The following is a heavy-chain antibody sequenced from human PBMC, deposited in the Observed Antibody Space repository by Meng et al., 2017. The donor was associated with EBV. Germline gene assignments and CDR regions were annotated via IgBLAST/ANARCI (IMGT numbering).Heavy chain of an antibody. J-gene: IGHJ4*02. V-gene: IGHV1-69*06. CDR3: ARAEIAAAGRLDY. Sequence: QVKRVQSGAGGKKPGSSVKVSCKASGGTFSSYAISWVRQAPGQGFEWMGGIIPIFGTANYAQKFQGRVTITADKSTSTAYMELSSLRSEDTAVYYCARAEIAAAGRLDYWGQGTLVTVSS. D-gene: IGHD6-13*01. CDR1: GGTFSSYA. CDR2: IIPIFGTA.